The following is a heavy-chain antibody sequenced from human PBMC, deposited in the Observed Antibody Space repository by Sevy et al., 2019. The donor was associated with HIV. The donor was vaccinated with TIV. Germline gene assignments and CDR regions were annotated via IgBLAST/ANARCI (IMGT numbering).Heavy chain of an antibody. Sequence: GGSLRLSCAASGFTFNNFAMGWGRQAPGKGLDWISVISGNGDYTYYANSVKGRFTISRDNSKNTLFLQMNSLRAEDTAIFYCAKKMGGGSGMAFLVDYWGQGTLVTVSS. CDR2: ISGNGDYT. CDR3: AKKMGGGSGMAFLVDY. CDR1: GFTFNNFA. V-gene: IGHV3-23*01. J-gene: IGHJ4*02. D-gene: IGHD5-18*01.